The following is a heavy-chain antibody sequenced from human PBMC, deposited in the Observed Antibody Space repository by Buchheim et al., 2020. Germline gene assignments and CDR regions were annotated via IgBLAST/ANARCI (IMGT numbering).Heavy chain of an antibody. CDR3: AKDFRGVITNYFDY. Sequence: QVQLVESGGGVVQPGRSLRLSCAASGFTFSSYGMHWVRQAPGKGLEWVAVISYDGSNKYYADSVKGRFTISRDNSKNTLYLQMNSLRAEDTAVYYCAKDFRGVITNYFDYWGQGTL. CDR1: GFTFSSYG. CDR2: ISYDGSNK. J-gene: IGHJ4*02. D-gene: IGHD3-10*01. V-gene: IGHV3-30*18.